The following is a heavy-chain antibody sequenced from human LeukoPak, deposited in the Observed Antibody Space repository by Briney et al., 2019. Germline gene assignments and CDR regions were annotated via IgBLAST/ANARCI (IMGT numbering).Heavy chain of an antibody. V-gene: IGHV3-74*01. J-gene: IGHJ4*02. CDR3: ARDSSYGSYYFDY. D-gene: IGHD5-18*01. Sequence: GGSLRLSCAASGFTFSDYWIHWVRQAPGKGLVWVPRINTDGSITNYADSVKGRFSISRDNVKNTLYLQMSSLRAEDTAVYYCARDSSYGSYYFDYWGQGTLVTVSS. CDR1: GFTFSDYW. CDR2: INTDGSIT.